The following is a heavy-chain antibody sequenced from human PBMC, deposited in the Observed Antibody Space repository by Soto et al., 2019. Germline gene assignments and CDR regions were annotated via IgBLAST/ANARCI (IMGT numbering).Heavy chain of an antibody. V-gene: IGHV4-59*08. CDR2: IYYSGST. J-gene: IGHJ5*02. CDR3: ARHRYYYDSSGYYTSLNWFDP. CDR1: GGSISSYY. Sequence: SETLSLTCTVSGGSISSYYWSWIRQPPGKGLEWIGYIYYSGSTNYNPSLKSRVTISVDTSKNQFSLKLSSVTAADTAVYYCARHRYYYDSSGYYTSLNWFDPWGQGTLVTVSS. D-gene: IGHD3-22*01.